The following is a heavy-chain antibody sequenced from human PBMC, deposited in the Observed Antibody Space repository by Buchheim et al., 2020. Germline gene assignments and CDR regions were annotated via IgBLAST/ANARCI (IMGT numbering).Heavy chain of an antibody. J-gene: IGHJ6*03. D-gene: IGHD2-15*01. V-gene: IGHV3-11*05. CDR3: ARAGYCSGGSCSTYYYYMDV. CDR2: ISSISSYT. Sequence: QVQLVESGGGLVKPGGSLRLSCAASGFTFSDYYMSWIRQAPGKGLEWVSYISSISSYTNYADSVKGRFTISRDNAKNSLYLQMNSLRAEDTAVYYCARAGYCSGGSCSTYYYYMDVWGKGTT. CDR1: GFTFSDYY.